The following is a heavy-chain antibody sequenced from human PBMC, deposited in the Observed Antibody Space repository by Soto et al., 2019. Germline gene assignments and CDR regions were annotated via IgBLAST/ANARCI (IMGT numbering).Heavy chain of an antibody. Sequence: EVQLLESGGGVVQPGGSLRLSCAASGFTFSSYAMSWVRQAPGEGLEWVSAISDSGGTTYYADSVKGRFTISRDNSKNTLYLQMNNLRAEDTAVYSCAKLPYGDYGNFDYWGQGTLVTVSS. CDR3: AKLPYGDYGNFDY. CDR1: GFTFSSYA. CDR2: ISDSGGTT. J-gene: IGHJ4*02. V-gene: IGHV3-23*01. D-gene: IGHD4-17*01.